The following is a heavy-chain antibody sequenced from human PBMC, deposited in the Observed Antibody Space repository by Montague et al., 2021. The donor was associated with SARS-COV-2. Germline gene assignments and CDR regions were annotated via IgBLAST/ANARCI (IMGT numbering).Heavy chain of an antibody. J-gene: IGHJ5*02. D-gene: IGHD4-23*01. CDR2: FYYSGGS. CDR3: ARDRGDIYGGNSAWFNP. Sequence: SETLSLTCTGSGASISTGSDYWTWIRQSPGRGLEWIGNFYYSGGSTYNPSLKSRVTISADTSKNLFSLTLKSVTASDTAVYYCARDRGDIYGGNSAWFNPWGQGTLVTVSS. V-gene: IGHV4-61*03. CDR1: GASISTGSDY.